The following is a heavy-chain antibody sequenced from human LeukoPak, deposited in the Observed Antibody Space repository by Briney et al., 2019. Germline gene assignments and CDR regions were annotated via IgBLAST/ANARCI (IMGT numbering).Heavy chain of an antibody. D-gene: IGHD3-22*01. Sequence: GDSLRLSCTVSGFTFINYAMNWVRQAPGKGLDWVSGISGSGGSTYYADSVKGRFTISRDNSKNTLYLQMNSLRAEDTAVYYCAKEDYDSSELDYWGQGTLVTVSS. CDR3: AKEDYDSSELDY. CDR2: ISGSGGST. CDR1: GFTFINYA. V-gene: IGHV3-23*01. J-gene: IGHJ4*02.